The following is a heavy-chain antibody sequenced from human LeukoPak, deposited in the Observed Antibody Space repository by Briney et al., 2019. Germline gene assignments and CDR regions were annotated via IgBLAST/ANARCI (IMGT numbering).Heavy chain of an antibody. Sequence: VASVKVSCKASGGTFSSYAISWVRQAPGQGLEWMGGIIPIFGTANYAQKFQGRVTITADESTSTAYMGLSSLISEDTDVYYCARDQKYYYGASDIWGQGTMVTVSS. CDR2: IIPIFGTA. CDR3: ARDQKYYYGASDI. J-gene: IGHJ3*02. D-gene: IGHD3-10*01. V-gene: IGHV1-69*13. CDR1: GGTFSSYA.